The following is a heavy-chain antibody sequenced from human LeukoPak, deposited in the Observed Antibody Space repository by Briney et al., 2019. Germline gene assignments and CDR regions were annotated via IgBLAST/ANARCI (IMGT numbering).Heavy chain of an antibody. J-gene: IGHJ4*02. V-gene: IGHV4-39*01. D-gene: IGHD3-10*01. Sequence: PSETLSLTCTVSGGSISSSSYYWGWIRQPPGKGLEWIGSIYYSGSTYYNPSLKSRVTISVDTSKNQFSLKLSSVTAADTAVYYCARRYAVVRGVIDYWGQGTLVTVSS. CDR3: ARRYAVVRGVIDY. CDR1: GGSISSSSYY. CDR2: IYYSGST.